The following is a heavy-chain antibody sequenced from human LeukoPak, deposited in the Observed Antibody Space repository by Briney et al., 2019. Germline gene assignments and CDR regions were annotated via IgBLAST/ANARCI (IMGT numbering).Heavy chain of an antibody. CDR1: GFTFSNYV. CDR3: AAFFGSGTYFIDY. J-gene: IGHJ4*02. D-gene: IGHD3-10*01. Sequence: GGSLRLSCAASGFTFSNYVIAWVRQAPGKGLEWVSTISGSAETTYYADSGKGRFTISRDNSKNTLYLQMNSLKAEDTAVYYCAAFFGSGTYFIDYWGQGTLVSVSS. V-gene: IGHV3-23*01. CDR2: ISGSAETT.